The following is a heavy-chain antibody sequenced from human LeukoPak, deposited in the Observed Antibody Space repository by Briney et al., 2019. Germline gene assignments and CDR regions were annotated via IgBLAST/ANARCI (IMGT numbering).Heavy chain of an antibody. V-gene: IGHV4-34*01. CDR1: GGSFSGYY. CDR3: ARYLNGYLDY. CDR2: INHSGST. J-gene: IGHJ4*02. Sequence: SETLSLTCAVYGGSFSGYYWSWIRQPPGKGLGWIGEINHSGSTNYNPSLKSRVTISVDTSKNQFSLKLSSVTAADTAVYYCARYLNGYLDYWGQGTLVTVSS. D-gene: IGHD2-8*01.